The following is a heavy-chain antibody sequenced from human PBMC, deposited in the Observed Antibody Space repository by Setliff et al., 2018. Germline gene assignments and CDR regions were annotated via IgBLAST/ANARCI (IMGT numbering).Heavy chain of an antibody. D-gene: IGHD3-22*01. CDR2: IHHSGST. J-gene: IGHJ6*03. Sequence: SETLSLTCTVSDGSISTYYWSWIRQPPGKRLEWIGFIHHSGSTHYNPSLKSRVTISVDTSKNQFSLKLSSVTAADTAVYYCARRSHAYYSDSSGYFYDTSPYMDVWGKGTTVTVSS. CDR3: ARRSHAYYSDSSGYFYDTSPYMDV. CDR1: DGSISTYY. V-gene: IGHV4-59*08.